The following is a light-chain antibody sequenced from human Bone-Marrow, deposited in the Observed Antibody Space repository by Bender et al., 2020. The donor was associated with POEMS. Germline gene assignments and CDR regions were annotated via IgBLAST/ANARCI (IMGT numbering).Light chain of an antibody. CDR3: SSYTAGSKV. Sequence: QSALTQPASVSGSPGQSITISCAGTSSDVGSYDLVSWYQQHPGKVPKVLIYEVSNRPSGVSNRFSGSKSGNTASLTISGLQAEDEADYYCSSYTAGSKVFGTGTKVTVV. CDR2: EVS. V-gene: IGLV2-14*02. J-gene: IGLJ1*01. CDR1: SSDVGSYDL.